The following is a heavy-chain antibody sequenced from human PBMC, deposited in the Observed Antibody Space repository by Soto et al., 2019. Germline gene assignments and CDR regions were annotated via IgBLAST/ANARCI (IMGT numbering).Heavy chain of an antibody. J-gene: IGHJ4*02. V-gene: IGHV4-4*07. CDR2: IHTSGSP. CDR1: GGSISSYY. Sequence: QVQLQESGPGLVKPSETLSLTCTVSGGSISSYYCSWIRLAAGKGLEWIGRIHTSGSPNYNPSLKSRVTMSADTSKNQFSLKLTSVTAADTAVYYCATGGTYFDYWGQGTLVTVSS. CDR3: ATGGTYFDY.